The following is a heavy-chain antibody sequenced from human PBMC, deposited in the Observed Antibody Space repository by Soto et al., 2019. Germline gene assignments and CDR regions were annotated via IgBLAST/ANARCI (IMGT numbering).Heavy chain of an antibody. V-gene: IGHV3-33*01. CDR2: IWDDGRRK. CDR1: GFTFSLYG. Sequence: GGSLRLSCAASGFTFSLYGMHWVRQAPGKGLEWVAAIWDDGRRKDYADSVKDRLFISRDNSKNTLYLQLDSLRPEDTAVYYCATWQGSLNFHYWGQGXLVTVYS. J-gene: IGHJ4*02. CDR3: ATWQGSLNFHY.